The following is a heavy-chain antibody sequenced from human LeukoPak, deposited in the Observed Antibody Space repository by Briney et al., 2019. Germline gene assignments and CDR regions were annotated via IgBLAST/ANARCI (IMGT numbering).Heavy chain of an antibody. D-gene: IGHD2-2*01. Sequence: GESLKISRQGSGYSFTSYWIGWVRQMPGKGLEWMGIIYPGDSDTRYSPSFQGQVTISADKSISTAYLQWSSLKASDTAMYYCARLPVRSYPSSTARNYYYYMDVWGKGTTVTVSS. CDR3: ARLPVRSYPSSTARNYYYYMDV. J-gene: IGHJ6*03. V-gene: IGHV5-51*01. CDR2: IYPGDSDT. CDR1: GYSFTSYW.